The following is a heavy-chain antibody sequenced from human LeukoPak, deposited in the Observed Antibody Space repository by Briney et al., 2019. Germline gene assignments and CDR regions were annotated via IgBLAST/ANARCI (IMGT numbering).Heavy chain of an antibody. CDR3: ATDFYDST. CDR1: GFNFNNAW. V-gene: IGHV3-15*07. D-gene: IGHD3-22*01. J-gene: IGHJ5*02. CDR2: IRSNSDGGTI. Sequence: GGSLRLSCTTSGFNFNNAWMNWVRQAPGKGLEWVGRIRSNSDGGTIDYAAPVKGRFTLSRDDSKTTLYLQMNSLQTEDTAVYYCATDFYDSTWGQGTLVTVSS.